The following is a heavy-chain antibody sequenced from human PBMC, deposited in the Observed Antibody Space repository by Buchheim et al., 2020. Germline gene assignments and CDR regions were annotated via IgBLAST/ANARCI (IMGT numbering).Heavy chain of an antibody. CDR3: ARAPKITIFGVVIIRYYYYGMDV. CDR1: GFTFSSYG. Sequence: QVQLVESGGGVVQPGRSLRLSCAASGFTFSSYGMHWVRQAPGKGLEWVAVIWYDGSNKYYADSVKGRFTISRDNSKNTLYLQMNSLRAEDTAVYYCARAPKITIFGVVIIRYYYYGMDVWGQGTT. V-gene: IGHV3-33*01. CDR2: IWYDGSNK. D-gene: IGHD3-3*01. J-gene: IGHJ6*02.